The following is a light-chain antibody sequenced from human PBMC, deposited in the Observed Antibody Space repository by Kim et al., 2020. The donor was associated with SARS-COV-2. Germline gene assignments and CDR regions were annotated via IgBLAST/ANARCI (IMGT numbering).Light chain of an antibody. CDR1: QSISTW. CDR2: KAS. CDR3: QHYNAYPCT. V-gene: IGKV1-5*03. J-gene: IGKJ1*01. Sequence: DIHMTQSPATLSAVVGDRVTITCRASQSISTWVAWYQQKPGKAPNLLIYKASILESGVPSRFSGSASGTEFTLTISSLQPDDFGTYYCQHYNAYPCTFGQGTKVDIK.